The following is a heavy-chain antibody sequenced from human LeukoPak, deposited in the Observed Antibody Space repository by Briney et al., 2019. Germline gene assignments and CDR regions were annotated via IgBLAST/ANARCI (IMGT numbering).Heavy chain of an antibody. CDR3: ARAAFGWYTSLDY. V-gene: IGHV1-46*01. D-gene: IGHD6-19*01. J-gene: IGHJ4*02. CDR2: INPSGGST. CDR1: GYTFTRYY. Sequence: GASVKVSCKASGYTFTRYYMHWVRQAPGQGLEWMGIINPSGGSTSYAQKFQGRVTMTRDMSTSTVYMELSSLRSEDTAVYYCARAAFGWYTSLDYWGQGTLVTVSS.